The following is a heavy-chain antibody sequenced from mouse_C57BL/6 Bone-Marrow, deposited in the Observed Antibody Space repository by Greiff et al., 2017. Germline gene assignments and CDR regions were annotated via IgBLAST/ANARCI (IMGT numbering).Heavy chain of an antibody. J-gene: IGHJ1*03. V-gene: IGHV1-81*01. CDR1: GYTFTSYG. CDR3: ARRGYGSSPWYFDV. D-gene: IGHD1-1*01. CDR2: IYPRSGNT. Sequence: QVQLKQSGAELARPGASVKLSCKASGYTFTSYGISWVKQRTGQGLEWIGEIYPRSGNTYYNEKFKGKATLTADKSPSTAYMELRSLTSEDSAVYFCARRGYGSSPWYFDVWGTGTTVTVSS.